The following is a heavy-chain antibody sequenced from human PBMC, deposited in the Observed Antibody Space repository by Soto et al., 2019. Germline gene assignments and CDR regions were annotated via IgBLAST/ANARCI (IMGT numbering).Heavy chain of an antibody. J-gene: IGHJ4*02. V-gene: IGHV4-59*01. CDR2: IFHSGIT. Sequence: SETLSLTCTISGGSFNNDYWTWIRQSPGKGLEWIGYIFHSGITDYNPSVKSRVTISIDKSKNLFSLKLTSVTAADTAVYYCARDRYFYDSAGYYRPLASWGQGILVTVSS. CDR3: ARDRYFYDSAGYYRPLAS. D-gene: IGHD3-22*01. CDR1: GGSFNNDY.